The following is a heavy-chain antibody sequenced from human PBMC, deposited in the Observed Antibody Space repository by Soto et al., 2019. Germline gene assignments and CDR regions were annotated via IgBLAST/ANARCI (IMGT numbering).Heavy chain of an antibody. V-gene: IGHV3-33*01. Sequence: QVQLVESGGGVVQPGRSLRLSCAASGFTFSSYGMHWVRQAPGKGLEWVAVIWYDGSNKYYADSVKGRFTISRDNSKNTLYLQMNSLRAEDTAVYYCARDPFPRDTTGTTLRGMDVWGQGTTVTVSS. CDR1: GFTFSSYG. CDR2: IWYDGSNK. D-gene: IGHD1-1*01. J-gene: IGHJ6*02. CDR3: ARDPFPRDTTGTTLRGMDV.